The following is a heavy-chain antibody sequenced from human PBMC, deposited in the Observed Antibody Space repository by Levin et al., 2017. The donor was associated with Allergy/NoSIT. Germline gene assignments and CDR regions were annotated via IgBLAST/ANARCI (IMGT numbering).Heavy chain of an antibody. CDR3: TTEGDCSGGSCYSGLDY. CDR2: IKSKTDGGTT. D-gene: IGHD2-15*01. V-gene: IGHV3-15*07. J-gene: IGHJ4*02. CDR1: GFTFSNAW. Sequence: SCAASGFTFSNAWMNWVRQAPGKGLEWVGRIKSKTDGGTTDYAAPVKGRFTISRDDSKNTLYLQMNSLKTEDTAVYYCTTEGDCSGGSCYSGLDYWGQGTLVTVSS.